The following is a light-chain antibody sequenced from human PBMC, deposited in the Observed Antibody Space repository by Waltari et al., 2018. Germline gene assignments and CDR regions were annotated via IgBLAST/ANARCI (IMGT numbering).Light chain of an antibody. CDR2: DDN. CDR3: QSYDNNNNVV. Sequence: NFMLTQPHSVSESPGKTVTISCTGSSATIVTNYVQWYPQRPGSAPTIVISDDNPRPSGVPDRFSGSIDSSSNSASLTISGLKTEDEADYYCQSYDNNNNVVFGGGTKLTVL. CDR1: SATIVTNY. J-gene: IGLJ2*01. V-gene: IGLV6-57*02.